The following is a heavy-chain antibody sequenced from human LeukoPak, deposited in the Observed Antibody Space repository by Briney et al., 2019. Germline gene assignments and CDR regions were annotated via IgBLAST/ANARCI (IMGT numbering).Heavy chain of an antibody. CDR1: GGSISNYY. Sequence: SETLSLTCTVSGGSISNYYWSWIRQPAGKGPEWIGRIFSSGSTNYNPSLKSRVTMSVDTSKNQFSLKLSSVTAADTAEYFCARESRRSYCNEYWGQGTLVTVSS. J-gene: IGHJ4*02. V-gene: IGHV4-4*07. D-gene: IGHD2-2*01. CDR2: IFSSGST. CDR3: ARESRRSYCNEY.